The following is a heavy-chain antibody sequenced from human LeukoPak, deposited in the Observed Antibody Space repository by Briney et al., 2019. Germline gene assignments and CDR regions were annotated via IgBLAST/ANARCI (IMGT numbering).Heavy chain of an antibody. D-gene: IGHD3-10*01. Sequence: GGSLRLSCAASGFTFSSYAMSWVRQAPGKGLEWVSAISGSGGSTYYADSVKGRFTISRDNSKNTLSLQMNSLRAEDPAVYYCANRGLGFEGGTLWGHFDYWGQGTLVTVSS. CDR2: ISGSGGST. J-gene: IGHJ4*02. CDR3: ANRGLGFEGGTLWGHFDY. CDR1: GFTFSSYA. V-gene: IGHV3-23*01.